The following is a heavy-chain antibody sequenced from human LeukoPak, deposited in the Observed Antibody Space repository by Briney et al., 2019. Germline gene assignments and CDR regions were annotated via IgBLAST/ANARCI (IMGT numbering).Heavy chain of an antibody. CDR1: GDSISSSGYY. CDR2: IYYSGST. J-gene: IGHJ2*01. Sequence: PSETLSLTCTVSGDSISSSGYYWSWIRQPPGKGLEWIGYIYYSGSTNYNPSLKSRVAISVDTSKNQFSLKLSSVTAADTAVYYCAREVVPADTDSLWYFDLWGRGTLVTVSS. D-gene: IGHD2-2*01. V-gene: IGHV4-61*08. CDR3: AREVVPADTDSLWYFDL.